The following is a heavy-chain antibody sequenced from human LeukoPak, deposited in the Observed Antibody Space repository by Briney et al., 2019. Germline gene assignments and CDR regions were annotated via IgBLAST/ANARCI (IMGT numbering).Heavy chain of an antibody. Sequence: SETLSLTCTVSGGSISSYYWTWIRQPPGKGLEWIGEIYHSGSTNYNPSLKSRVTISVDKSKNQFSLKLSSVTAADTAVYYCARADEQQLANDYWGQGTLVTVSS. J-gene: IGHJ4*02. V-gene: IGHV4-59*12. D-gene: IGHD6-13*01. CDR3: ARADEQQLANDY. CDR2: IYHSGST. CDR1: GGSISSYY.